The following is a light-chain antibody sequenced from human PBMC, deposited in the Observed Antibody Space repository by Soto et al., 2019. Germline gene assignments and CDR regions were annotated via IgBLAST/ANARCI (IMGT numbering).Light chain of an antibody. J-gene: IGKJ3*01. CDR2: AAS. CDR1: QSVVSNH. CDR3: HYYNRSPIFT. V-gene: IGKV3-20*01. Sequence: EVVLTQSPGTLSLSVGERATLSCRASQSVVSNHLAWYQQKPGQAPRLLIYAASTRAAGIPDRFSGSGSGTDFTLTISRLEPEDFGVFFCHYYNRSPIFTFGPGTTVDMK.